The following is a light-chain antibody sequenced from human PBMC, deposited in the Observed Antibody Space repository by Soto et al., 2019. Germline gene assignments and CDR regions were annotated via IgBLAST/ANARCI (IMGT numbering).Light chain of an antibody. Sequence: QSALTQPPSASGSPGQSVTISCTGTSSDVGGYNYVSWYQQHPGKAPKLIIYEVSKRPSGVPDRFSGSKSGNTASLTVSGLQAEDEDDYYCSSYAGSNNFGVIFGGGTKLTVL. CDR1: SSDVGGYNY. J-gene: IGLJ2*01. V-gene: IGLV2-8*01. CDR2: EVS. CDR3: SSYAGSNNFGVI.